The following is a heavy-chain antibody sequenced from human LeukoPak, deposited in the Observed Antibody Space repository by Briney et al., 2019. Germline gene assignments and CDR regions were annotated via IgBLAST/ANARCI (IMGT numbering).Heavy chain of an antibody. J-gene: IGHJ3*02. D-gene: IGHD3-3*01. CDR1: GGSISSSSYY. CDR3: ARHTHYDFWSGYLDAFDI. Sequence: SETLSLTCTVSGGSISSSSYYWGWIRQPPGKWLEWIGSIYYSGSTYYNPSLKSRVTISVDTSKNQFSLKLSSVTAADTAVYYCARHTHYDFWSGYLDAFDIWGQGTMVTVSS. CDR2: IYYSGST. V-gene: IGHV4-39*01.